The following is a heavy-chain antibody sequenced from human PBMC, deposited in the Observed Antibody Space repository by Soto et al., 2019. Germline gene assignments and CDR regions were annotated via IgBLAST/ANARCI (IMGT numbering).Heavy chain of an antibody. J-gene: IGHJ4*02. Sequence: QLQLQESGPGLVKPSETLSLTCTVSGGSISSSSYYWGWIRQPPGKGLEWIGSIYYSGSTYYNPSLEGRVTISVDTSNNQFSLKLSSVTAADTAVYYCARTQSYGSGSYYQSYYFDYWGQGTLVTVSS. CDR2: IYYSGST. V-gene: IGHV4-39*01. CDR3: ARTQSYGSGSYYQSYYFDY. CDR1: GGSISSSSYY. D-gene: IGHD3-10*01.